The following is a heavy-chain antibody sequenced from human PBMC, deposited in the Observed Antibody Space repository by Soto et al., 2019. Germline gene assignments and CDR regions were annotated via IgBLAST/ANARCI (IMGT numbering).Heavy chain of an antibody. Sequence: GGSLRLSCAASGFTFSSYGMHWVRQAPGKGLEWVAVISYDGSNKYYADSVKGRFTISRDNSKNTLYLQMNSLRAEDTAVYYCAKDGGFREPLRFVPDYWGQGPLVTVSA. J-gene: IGHJ4*02. CDR1: GFTFSSYG. CDR2: ISYDGSNK. V-gene: IGHV3-30*18. CDR3: AKDGGFREPLRFVPDY. D-gene: IGHD3-16*01.